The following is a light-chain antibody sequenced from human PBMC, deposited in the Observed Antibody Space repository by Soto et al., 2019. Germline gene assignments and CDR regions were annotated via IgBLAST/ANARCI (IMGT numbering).Light chain of an antibody. CDR2: EAY. V-gene: IGLV2-23*01. CDR1: GSDVGNYNL. CDR3: CSYRGDDTLV. Sequence: QSVLTQPASVSGSPGQSITISCTGTGSDVGNYNLVSWYQQHPGQAPKLMIYEAYKRPSAVPNRFSGSKSGNTASLTISGLQAEDEADYYCCSYRGDDTLVFGGGTKVTVL. J-gene: IGLJ2*01.